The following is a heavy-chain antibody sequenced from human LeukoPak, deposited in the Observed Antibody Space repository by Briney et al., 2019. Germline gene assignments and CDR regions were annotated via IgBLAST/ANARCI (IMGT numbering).Heavy chain of an antibody. J-gene: IGHJ4*02. Sequence: RTSETLSLTCTVPGDSISSYYWSWIRQPPGKGLEWIRYSYYSESTNYNPSLKSRVTISVDTSKNQFSLKLSSVTAADTAVYYCARGDIAFDYWGQGTLVTVSS. V-gene: IGHV4-59*01. CDR2: SYYSEST. CDR1: GDSISSYY. D-gene: IGHD2-15*01. CDR3: ARGDIAFDY.